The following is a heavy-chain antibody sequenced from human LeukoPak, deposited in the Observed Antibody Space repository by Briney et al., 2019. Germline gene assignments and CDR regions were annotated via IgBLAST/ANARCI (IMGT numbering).Heavy chain of an antibody. Sequence: ASVKVSCKASGYTFTGYHMHWVRQAPGQGLEWMGWINPNSGGTNYAQKFQGRVTMTRDTSISTAYMELSRLRSDDTAVYYCARDGIVGATTYDYWGQGTLVTVSS. D-gene: IGHD1-26*01. CDR1: GYTFTGYH. CDR2: INPNSGGT. CDR3: ARDGIVGATTYDY. V-gene: IGHV1-2*02. J-gene: IGHJ4*02.